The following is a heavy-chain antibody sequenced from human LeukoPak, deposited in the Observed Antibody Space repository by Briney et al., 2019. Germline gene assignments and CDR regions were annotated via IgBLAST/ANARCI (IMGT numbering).Heavy chain of an antibody. J-gene: IGHJ1*01. D-gene: IGHD6-19*01. CDR2: ISGSGSNK. Sequence: GGSLRLSCAASGFTFSDYFMTWIRQAPGKGLEWVSYISGSGSNKYYADSVKGRFTISRDNAKNSLYLQMNGLRVEDTAVYYCATSQSSVAGIAGDWGQGTLVTVSS. CDR1: GFTFSDYF. CDR3: ATSQSSVAGIAGD. V-gene: IGHV3-11*04.